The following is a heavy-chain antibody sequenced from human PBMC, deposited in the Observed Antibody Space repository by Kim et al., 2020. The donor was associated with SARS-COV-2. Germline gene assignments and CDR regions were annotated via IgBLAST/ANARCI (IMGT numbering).Heavy chain of an antibody. CDR1: GFTVSSNY. Sequence: GGSLRLSCAASGFTVSSNYMSWVRQAPGKGLEWVSVIYSGGSTYYADSVKGRFTISRDNSKNTLYLQMNSLRAEDTAVYYCARGGDSSGWAPKYYYGMDVWGQGTTVTVSS. V-gene: IGHV3-66*01. CDR3: ARGGDSSGWAPKYYYGMDV. CDR2: IYSGGST. J-gene: IGHJ6*02. D-gene: IGHD6-19*01.